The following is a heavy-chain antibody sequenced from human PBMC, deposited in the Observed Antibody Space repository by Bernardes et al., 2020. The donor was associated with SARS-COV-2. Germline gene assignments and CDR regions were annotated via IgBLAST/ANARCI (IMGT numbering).Heavy chain of an antibody. CDR1: GFTFSSYG. Sequence: GGSLRLSCAASGFTFSSYGMHWVRQAPGKGLEWVAVIWYDGSNKYYADSVKGRFTISRDNSKNTLYLQMNSLRAEDTAVYYCAREDLLWFGDLDYWGQGTLVTVSS. CDR3: AREDLLWFGDLDY. V-gene: IGHV3-33*01. CDR2: IWYDGSNK. D-gene: IGHD3-10*01. J-gene: IGHJ4*02.